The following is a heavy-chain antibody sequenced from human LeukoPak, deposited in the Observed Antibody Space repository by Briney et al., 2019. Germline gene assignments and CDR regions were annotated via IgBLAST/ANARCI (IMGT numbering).Heavy chain of an antibody. CDR2: INHSGST. D-gene: IGHD6-13*01. Sequence: SETLSLTCAVYGGSFSGYYWSWIRQPPGKGLEWIGEINHSGSTNYNPSLKSRVTISVDTSKNQLSLKLSSVTAADTAVYYCARLGDSSSWSHLDYWGQGTLVTVSS. J-gene: IGHJ4*02. V-gene: IGHV4-34*01. CDR3: ARLGDSSSWSHLDY. CDR1: GGSFSGYY.